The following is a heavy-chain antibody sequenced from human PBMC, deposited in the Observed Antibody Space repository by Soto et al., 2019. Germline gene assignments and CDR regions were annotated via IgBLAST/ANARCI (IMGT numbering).Heavy chain of an antibody. Sequence: HPGGSLRLSCAASGFTFSRFGLHWVRQAPGKGLEWVTFISFDGSNEYYADSVKGRFTISRDNSKSTLYLQMNSLRGDDTAVYYCARRPPTWYDTTGGSFDYWGQGTLVTVSS. CDR3: ARRPPTWYDTTGGSFDY. D-gene: IGHD3-22*01. CDR1: GFTFSRFG. CDR2: ISFDGSNE. V-gene: IGHV3-30-3*01. J-gene: IGHJ4*02.